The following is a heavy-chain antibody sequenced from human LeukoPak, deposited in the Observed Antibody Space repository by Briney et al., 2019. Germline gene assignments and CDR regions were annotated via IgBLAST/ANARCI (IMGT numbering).Heavy chain of an antibody. CDR2: INPDGSGT. CDR3: ARTSQTYYYYGMDV. J-gene: IGHJ6*02. V-gene: IGHV3-7*01. Sequence: PGGSLRLSCAASGFSFSPYWMSWVRQGPGKGLDWVASINPDGSGTSYVDSVKGRFTISRDNAKNTLYLQMNSLRAEDTAVYYCARTSQTYYYYGMDVWGQGTTVTVSS. CDR1: GFSFSPYW.